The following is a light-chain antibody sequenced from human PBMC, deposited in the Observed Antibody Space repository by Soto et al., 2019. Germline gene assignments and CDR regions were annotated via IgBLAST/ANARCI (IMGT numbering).Light chain of an antibody. CDR1: QSITIW. Sequence: DIQMTQSPSTLSASVGDRVTITCRASQSITIWLAWYQQKPGKAPKLLIYKASNLETGVPSRFSGGGSDTEFTLTISSLQPDDFATYYCQHYDNYRWTFGQGTKVEIK. J-gene: IGKJ1*01. V-gene: IGKV1-5*03. CDR3: QHYDNYRWT. CDR2: KAS.